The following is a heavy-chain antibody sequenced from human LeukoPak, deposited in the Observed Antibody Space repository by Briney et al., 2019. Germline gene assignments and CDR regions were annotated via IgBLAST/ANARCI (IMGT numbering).Heavy chain of an antibody. J-gene: IGHJ4*02. CDR3: TGLDSSGYQYNDY. Sequence: SQTLSLTCAASGFSISSGAYYWGWIRQPAGKGLEWIGRIYTSGSTNYNPSLKSRVTISVAKSKNQFYLKLSSVTDAAIDSYSCTGLDSSGYQYNDYWGQGTLVTVSS. CDR1: GFSISSGAYY. D-gene: IGHD3-22*01. V-gene: IGHV4-61*02. CDR2: IYTSGST.